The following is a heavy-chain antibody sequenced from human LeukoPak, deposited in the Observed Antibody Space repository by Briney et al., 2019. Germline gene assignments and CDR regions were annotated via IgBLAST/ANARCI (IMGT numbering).Heavy chain of an antibody. Sequence: ASVKVSCKASGYTFTGYYIHWVRQAPGQGLEWMGWINPNSGGTNYAQKFQGRVTITADKSTSTAYMELSSLRSEDTAVYYCALADSGSGSELHYYYYYYMDVWGKGTTVTVSS. D-gene: IGHD1-26*01. CDR1: GYTFTGYY. CDR3: ALADSGSGSELHYYYYYYMDV. J-gene: IGHJ6*03. CDR2: INPNSGGT. V-gene: IGHV1-2*02.